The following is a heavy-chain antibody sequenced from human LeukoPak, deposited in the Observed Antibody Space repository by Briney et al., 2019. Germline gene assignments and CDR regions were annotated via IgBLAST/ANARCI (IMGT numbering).Heavy chain of an antibody. CDR3: ARGFSGYYYDLFDY. J-gene: IGHJ4*02. Sequence: PGGSLRLSCAASGFTFSSYWMSWVRQAPGKGLEWLANIKQDGSEKYYVDSVKGRFTISRDNAKNSLYLQMNSLRAEDTAVYYCARGFSGYYYDLFDYWGQGTLVTVSS. CDR1: GFTFSSYW. D-gene: IGHD3-22*01. V-gene: IGHV3-7*01. CDR2: IKQDGSEK.